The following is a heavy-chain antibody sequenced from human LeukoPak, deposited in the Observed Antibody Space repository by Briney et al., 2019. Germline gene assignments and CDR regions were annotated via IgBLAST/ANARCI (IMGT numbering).Heavy chain of an antibody. J-gene: IGHJ4*02. V-gene: IGHV4-31*03. CDR1: GGSISSGGYY. CDR3: ARVSLYSGSREPLIDY. D-gene: IGHD1-26*01. CDR2: IYYSGST. Sequence: PSETLSLTCTVSGGSISSGGYYWSWIRQHPGKGLEWIGYIYYSGSTYYNPSLKSRVTISVDTSKNQFSLKLSSVTAADTAVYYCARVSLYSGSREPLIDYWGQGTLVTVSS.